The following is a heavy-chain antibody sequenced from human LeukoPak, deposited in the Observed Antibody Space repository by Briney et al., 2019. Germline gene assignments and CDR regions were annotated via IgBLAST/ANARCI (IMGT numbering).Heavy chain of an antibody. CDR2: IIPILGIA. CDR1: GGTFSSYA. CDR3: ARDGWYSSSSFDY. V-gene: IGHV1-69*04. D-gene: IGHD6-6*01. Sequence: SVKVSCKASGGTFSSYAISWVRQAPGQGLEWMGRIIPILGIANYAQKFRGRVTITADKSTSTAYMELSSLRSEDTAVYYCARDGWYSSSSFDYWGQGTLVTVSS. J-gene: IGHJ4*02.